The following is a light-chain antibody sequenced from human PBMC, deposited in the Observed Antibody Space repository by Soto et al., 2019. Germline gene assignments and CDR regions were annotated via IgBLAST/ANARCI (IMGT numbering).Light chain of an antibody. CDR3: QSYDSSLTTFV. V-gene: IGLV1-40*01. J-gene: IGLJ1*01. Sequence: QSVLTQPPSVSGAPGQRVAISCTGSSSNIGAEYDVHWYQHLPGTAPKRLIYGDNNRPSGVPDRFSGSKSGTSASLAITGLQPEDEADYYCQSYDSSLTTFVFGTGTKLTVL. CDR1: SSNIGAEYD. CDR2: GDN.